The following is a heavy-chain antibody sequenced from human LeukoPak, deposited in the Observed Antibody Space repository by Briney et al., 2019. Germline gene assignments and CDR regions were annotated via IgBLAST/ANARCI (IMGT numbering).Heavy chain of an antibody. CDR3: AKDYYDSSGYLFDY. Sequence: GGSLRLSCAASGFTFSSYAMHWVRQAPGKGLEWVAVISYDGSNKYYADSVKGRFTISRDNSKNTLYLQMNSLRAEDTAVYYCAKDYYDSSGYLFDYWGQGTLVIVSS. V-gene: IGHV3-30-3*01. D-gene: IGHD3-22*01. CDR2: ISYDGSNK. J-gene: IGHJ4*02. CDR1: GFTFSSYA.